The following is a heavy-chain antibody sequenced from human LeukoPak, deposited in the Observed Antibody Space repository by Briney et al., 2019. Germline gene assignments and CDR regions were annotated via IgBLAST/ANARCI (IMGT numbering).Heavy chain of an antibody. CDR3: AKDRGYMDSRLGFDY. D-gene: IGHD3-10*01. CDR1: GFTFSSYA. V-gene: IGHV3-23*01. CDR2: ISGSGGGT. J-gene: IGHJ4*02. Sequence: GGSLRLSCAASGFTFSSYAMSWVRQAPGKGLEWVSAISGSGGGTYYADSVKGRFTISRDNSKNTLYLQMNSLRAEDTAVYYCAKDRGYMDSRLGFDYWGQGTLVTVSS.